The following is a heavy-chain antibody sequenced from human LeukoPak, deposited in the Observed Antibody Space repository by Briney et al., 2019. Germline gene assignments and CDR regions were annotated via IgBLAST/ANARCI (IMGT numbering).Heavy chain of an antibody. V-gene: IGHV3-48*03. CDR3: ARDFGGAADY. J-gene: IGHJ4*02. CDR1: GFTFSSYE. CDR2: ISSSDTI. D-gene: IGHD3-16*01. Sequence: PGGSLRLSCVASGFTFSSYEMNWVRQAPGKGLEWVSYISSSDTIYYADSVEGRFSISRDNAKNSLYLQMNSLRAEDTAVYYCARDFGGAADYWGQGTLVTVSS.